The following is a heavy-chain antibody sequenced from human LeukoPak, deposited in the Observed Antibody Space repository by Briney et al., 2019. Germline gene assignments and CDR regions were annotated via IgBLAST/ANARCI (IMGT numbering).Heavy chain of an antibody. CDR2: MNPNSGNT. CDR1: GYTFTSYD. Sequence: VASVKVSCKASGYTFTSYDINWVRQATGQGLEWMGWMNPNSGNTGYAQKFRGRVTMTRNTSISTAYMELSSLRSEDKAVYYCARGYCSGGSCYSGRWFDPWGQGTLVTVSS. J-gene: IGHJ5*02. D-gene: IGHD2-15*01. V-gene: IGHV1-8*01. CDR3: ARGYCSGGSCYSGRWFDP.